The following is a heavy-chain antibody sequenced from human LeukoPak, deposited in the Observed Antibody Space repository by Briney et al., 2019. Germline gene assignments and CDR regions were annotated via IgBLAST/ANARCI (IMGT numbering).Heavy chain of an antibody. J-gene: IGHJ6*02. CDR1: GYSFTSYW. CDR2: IDPSDSYT. D-gene: IGHD4-17*01. CDR3: ATATTIYDDFGMDV. Sequence: GESLKISSNGSGYSFTSYWITRVRQMPGKGLEWMGRIDPSDSYTNYSPSFQGHGTISADKSISTAYLQWSRLKASDTAMYDCATATTIYDDFGMDVWGQGTTVTVSS. V-gene: IGHV5-10-1*01.